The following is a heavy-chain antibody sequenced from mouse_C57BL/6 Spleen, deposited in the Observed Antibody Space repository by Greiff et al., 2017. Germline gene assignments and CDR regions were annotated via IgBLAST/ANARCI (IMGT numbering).Heavy chain of an antibody. V-gene: IGHV5-4*03. CDR3: ARVYSYAMDY. J-gene: IGHJ4*01. Sequence: EVNLVESGGGLVKPGGSLKLSCAASGFTFSSYAMSWVRQTPEKRLEWVATISDGGSYTYYPDNVKGRFTISRDNAKNNLYLQMSHLKSEDTAMYYCARVYSYAMDYWGQGASVTVSS. D-gene: IGHD2-12*01. CDR1: GFTFSSYA. CDR2: ISDGGSYT.